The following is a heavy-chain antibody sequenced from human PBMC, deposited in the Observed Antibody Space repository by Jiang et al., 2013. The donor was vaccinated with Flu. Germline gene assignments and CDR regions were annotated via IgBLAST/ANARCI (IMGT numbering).Heavy chain of an antibody. V-gene: IGHV6-1*01. CDR2: TYYRSKWIN. CDR3: ARGYYDTSGHYYFDY. Sequence: TSQTLSLTCAISGDSVSGNSAAWNWIRQSPSRGLEWLGRTYYRSKWINDYAVSVKSRISVNPDTSKNQFSLQLNSMTPEDTAVYYCARGYYDTSGHYYFDYWGQGTLVTVSS. CDR1: GDSVSGNSAA. J-gene: IGHJ4*02. D-gene: IGHD3-22*01.